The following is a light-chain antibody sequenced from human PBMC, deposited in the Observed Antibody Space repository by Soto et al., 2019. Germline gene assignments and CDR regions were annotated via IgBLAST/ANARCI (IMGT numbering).Light chain of an antibody. CDR2: KAS. Sequence: AIRITQSPSSLSASTGDRVTITCRASQGISSYLAWYQQKPGKAPKLLIYKASTLKSGVPSRFSGSGSGTEFTLTISSLQPDDFATYYCQHYNSYSEAFGQGTKVDIK. CDR1: QGISSY. V-gene: IGKV1-8*01. J-gene: IGKJ1*01. CDR3: QHYNSYSEA.